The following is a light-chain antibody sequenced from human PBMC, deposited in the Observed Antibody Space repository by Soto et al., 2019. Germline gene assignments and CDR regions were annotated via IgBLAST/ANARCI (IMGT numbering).Light chain of an antibody. V-gene: IGKV1-33*01. CDR1: HDITKH. J-gene: IGKJ3*01. CDR3: QQYANLNLIT. CDR2: ETS. Sequence: DIQMTQSPSSLSASVGDTVTITCQASHDITKHLNWYQHKPGKAPKLLIFETSNLETGVPSRFSGSGSGTHFTFAITSLQPEDVATYYCQQYANLNLITFAPGTKVNIK.